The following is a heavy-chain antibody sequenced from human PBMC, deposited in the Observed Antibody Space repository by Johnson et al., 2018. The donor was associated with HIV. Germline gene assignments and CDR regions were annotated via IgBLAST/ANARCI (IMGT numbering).Heavy chain of an antibody. J-gene: IGHJ3*02. CDR3: ARVSMLFIAADAFDI. CDR2: ISSSGSTI. CDR1: GFTVSSNY. V-gene: IGHV3-48*01. D-gene: IGHD2-21*01. Sequence: GQLVESGGGLVQPGRSLRLSCAASGFTVSSNYMSWVRQAPGKGLEWVSYISSSGSTIYYADSVKGRFTISRDNSKNTLYLQMNRLKPDDTAVYYCARVSMLFIAADAFDIWGQGTMVTVSS.